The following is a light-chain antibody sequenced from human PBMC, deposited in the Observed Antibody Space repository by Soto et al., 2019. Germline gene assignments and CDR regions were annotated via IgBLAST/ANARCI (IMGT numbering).Light chain of an antibody. CDR2: DVS. CDR3: CSYAGDVYV. V-gene: IGLV2-11*01. J-gene: IGLJ1*01. CDR1: TSDVGGYDY. Sequence: QSVLTQPRSVSGSTGQSVAISCTGKTSDVGGYDYVSWHQQHPGKAPELIIFDVSKRPSGVPDRFSGSKSGNTASLTITGLQAEDEADYFCCSYAGDVYVFGSGTKLTVL.